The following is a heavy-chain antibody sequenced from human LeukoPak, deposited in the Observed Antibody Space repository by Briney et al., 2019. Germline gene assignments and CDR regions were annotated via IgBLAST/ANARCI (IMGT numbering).Heavy chain of an antibody. V-gene: IGHV3-9*01. J-gene: IGHJ4*02. D-gene: IGHD3-10*02. CDR3: AKDISVFGELYWGYFDY. CDR2: ISWNSGSI. Sequence: GRCLRLSCAAAGFTFDVYAMHWVRQAPGKGLEWVSGISWNSGSIGYADSVKGRFTLSRDNAKNSLYLQMNSLRAEDTALYYCAKDISVFGELYWGYFDYWGQGTLVTVSS. CDR1: GFTFDVYA.